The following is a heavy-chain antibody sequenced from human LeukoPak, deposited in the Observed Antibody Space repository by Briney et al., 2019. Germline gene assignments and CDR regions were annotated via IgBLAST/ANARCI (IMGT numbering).Heavy chain of an antibody. Sequence: GGSLRLSCAASGFTFRDYTMNWVRQAPGKGLEWVSYISSSSSTIYYADSVKGRFTISRDNAKNSLYLQMNSLRDEDTAVYYCARDPGIAARPSLFDYWGQGTLVTVSS. V-gene: IGHV3-48*02. D-gene: IGHD6-6*01. CDR3: ARDPGIAARPSLFDY. J-gene: IGHJ4*02. CDR2: ISSSSSTI. CDR1: GFTFRDYT.